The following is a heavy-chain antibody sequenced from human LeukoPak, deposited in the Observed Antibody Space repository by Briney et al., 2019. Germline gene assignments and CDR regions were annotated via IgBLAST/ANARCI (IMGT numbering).Heavy chain of an antibody. D-gene: IGHD6-19*01. CDR3: ARWAVAGIDY. J-gene: IGHJ4*02. CDR2: ISSSSSYI. V-gene: IGHV3-21*01. Sequence: GGSLRLSCAASGFTFSSYSMNWVRQAPGKGLEWVSSISSSSSYIYYADSVKGRFTISRDDAKNSLYLQMNSLRAEDTAVYYCARWAVAGIDYWGQGTLVTVSS. CDR1: GFTFSSYS.